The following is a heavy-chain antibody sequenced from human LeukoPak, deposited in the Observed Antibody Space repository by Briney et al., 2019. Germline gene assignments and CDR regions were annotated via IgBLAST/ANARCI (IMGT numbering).Heavy chain of an antibody. J-gene: IGHJ4*02. CDR1: GGSISSYY. D-gene: IGHD6-13*01. CDR3: ARSIAAAAGSDY. V-gene: IGHV4-59*08. Sequence: PSETLSLTCTVSGGSISSYYWSWIRQPPGKGLEWIGYIYYSGSTNYNPSLKSRVTMSVDTSKNQFSLKLSSVTAADTAVYYCARSIAAAAGSDYWGQGTLVTVSS. CDR2: IYYSGST.